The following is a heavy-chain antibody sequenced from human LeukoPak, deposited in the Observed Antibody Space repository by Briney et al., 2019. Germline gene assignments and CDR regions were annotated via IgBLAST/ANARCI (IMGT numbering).Heavy chain of an antibody. J-gene: IGHJ4*02. CDR2: INHSGST. CDR1: GGSFRGYY. V-gene: IGHV4-34*01. Sequence: PSETLSLTCAVYGGSFRGYYWSWIRQPPGKGLEWIGEINHSGSTNYNPSLKSRVTISVDTSKNQFSLKLSSVTAADTAVYYCARQLYYYDSSGYYWFDYWGQGTLVTVSS. D-gene: IGHD3-22*01. CDR3: ARQLYYYDSSGYYWFDY.